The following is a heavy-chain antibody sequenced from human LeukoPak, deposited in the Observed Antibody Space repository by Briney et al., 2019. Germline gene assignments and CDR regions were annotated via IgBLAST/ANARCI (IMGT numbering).Heavy chain of an antibody. CDR2: INIDGSDT. J-gene: IGHJ4*02. Sequence: PGGSLRLSCVASGFSFSDYWMRWVRQAPGKGLVWVSRINIDGSDTTYADSVKGRFTISRDNAKSTLYLQMNSLRVEDTAVYFCGRDISPTNGVFDYWGQGTLVTVSS. CDR3: GRDISPTNGVFDY. CDR1: GFSFSDYW. D-gene: IGHD7-27*01. V-gene: IGHV3-74*01.